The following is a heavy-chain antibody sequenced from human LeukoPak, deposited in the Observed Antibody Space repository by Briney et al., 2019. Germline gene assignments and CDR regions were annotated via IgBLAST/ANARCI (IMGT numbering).Heavy chain of an antibody. J-gene: IGHJ6*02. D-gene: IGHD3-22*01. CDR2: ISAYNGNT. V-gene: IGHV1-18*01. CDR1: GYTFTSYG. CDR3: AREAGGYDSSGYYSPLYYYYGMDV. Sequence: ASVKVSCTASGYTFTSYGISWVRQAPGQGLEWMGWISAYNGNTNYAQKLQGRVTMTTDTSTSTAYMELRSLRSDDTAVYYCAREAGGYDSSGYYSPLYYYYGMDVWGQGTTVTVSS.